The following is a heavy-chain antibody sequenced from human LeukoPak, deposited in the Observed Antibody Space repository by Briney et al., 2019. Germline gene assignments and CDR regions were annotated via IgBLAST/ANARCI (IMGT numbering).Heavy chain of an antibody. D-gene: IGHD3-22*01. CDR2: IIPIFGTA. CDR1: GGTFSSYA. J-gene: IGHJ4*02. CDR3: AAPGHYYDSSGWI. Sequence: GASVKVSCKASGGTFSSYAISWVRQAPGQGLEWMGGIIPIFGTANYAQKFQGRVTITADESTSTAYMELSSLRSEDTAVYYCAAPGHYYDSSGWIWGQGTLVTVSS. V-gene: IGHV1-69*13.